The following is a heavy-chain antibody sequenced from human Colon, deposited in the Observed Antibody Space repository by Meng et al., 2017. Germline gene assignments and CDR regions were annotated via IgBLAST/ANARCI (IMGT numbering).Heavy chain of an antibody. J-gene: IGHJ4*02. CDR3: ADAESGCSGETCYD. CDR1: GFTFSDNA. Sequence: GESLKISCAASGFTFSDNAMHWVRQASGKGLEWVAIISYDGTNKYYADSVKGRFTISRDNYKNTVYLQMNSLRPEDTAVYYCADAESGCSGETCYDWGQGTLVTVSS. D-gene: IGHD2-15*01. CDR2: ISYDGTNK. V-gene: IGHV3-30*04.